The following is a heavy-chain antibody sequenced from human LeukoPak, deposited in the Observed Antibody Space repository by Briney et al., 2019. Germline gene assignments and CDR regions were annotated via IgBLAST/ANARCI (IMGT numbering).Heavy chain of an antibody. Sequence: PGGSLRLSCAASGFTFSSYSMNLVRQAPGKGLEWVSSISSSSSYIYYADSVKGRFTISRDNAKNSLYLQMNSLRAEDTAVYYCARGVGATLNYWGQGTLVTVSS. V-gene: IGHV3-21*06. D-gene: IGHD1-26*01. J-gene: IGHJ4*02. CDR3: ARGVGATLNY. CDR1: GFTFSSYS. CDR2: ISSSSSYI.